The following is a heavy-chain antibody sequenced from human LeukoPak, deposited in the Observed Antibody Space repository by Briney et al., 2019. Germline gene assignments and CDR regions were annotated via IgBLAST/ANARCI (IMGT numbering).Heavy chain of an antibody. CDR1: GFTVITND. CDR2: LYSDGNT. CDR3: ARGVEPLAANALAY. D-gene: IGHD1-14*01. V-gene: IGHV3-53*01. J-gene: IGHJ4*02. Sequence: GGSPRLSCAASGFTVITNDMTWVRQAPGKGLEWVSVLYSDGNTKYADSVQGRFTISRDNSKNTLYLEMNSLSPDDTAVYYCARGVEPLAANALAYWGQGTLVTV.